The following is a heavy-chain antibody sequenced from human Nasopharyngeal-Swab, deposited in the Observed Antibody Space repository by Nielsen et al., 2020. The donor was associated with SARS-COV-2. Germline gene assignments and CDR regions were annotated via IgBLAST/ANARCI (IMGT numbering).Heavy chain of an antibody. CDR2: IKQSGSGQ. J-gene: IGHJ4*02. Sequence: WIRQPPGKGLEWVAHIKQSGSGQYYVDSVKGRFTISRDNAKNSLSLQMNSLRAEDTAVYYCARYCSTTSCPRGFDYWGQGTLVTASS. V-gene: IGHV3-7*01. CDR3: ARYCSTTSCPRGFDY. D-gene: IGHD2-2*01.